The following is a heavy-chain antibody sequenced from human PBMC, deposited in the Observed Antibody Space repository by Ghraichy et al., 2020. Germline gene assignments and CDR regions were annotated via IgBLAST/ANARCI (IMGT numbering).Heavy chain of an antibody. Sequence: ASVKVSCKASGYIFTGYYIHWVRQAPGQGLEWLRWINPNNGGTNYAQKFQGRVTMTRDTSISTAYMELSRLTSDDTAVYYCARCRSGDWFDPWGQGTLVTVSS. D-gene: IGHD1-26*01. J-gene: IGHJ5*02. CDR2: INPNNGGT. V-gene: IGHV1-2*02. CDR1: GYIFTGYY. CDR3: ARCRSGDWFDP.